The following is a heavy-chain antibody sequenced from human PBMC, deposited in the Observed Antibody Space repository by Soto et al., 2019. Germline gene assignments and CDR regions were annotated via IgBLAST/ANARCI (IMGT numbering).Heavy chain of an antibody. CDR3: ARAPQQRLADSYYSGMDV. CDR1: GFTFSRYG. J-gene: IGHJ6*02. Sequence: EVQLVESGGGLVKPGGSLRLSCAASGFTFSRYGMNWVRQAPGKGLELVSSISGLSSYIYYADSVKGRFTVSRDNAKNSLYVQMNSLRAEDTAVYYCARAPQQRLADSYYSGMDVWGQGTMVIVSS. V-gene: IGHV3-21*02. CDR2: ISGLSSYI. D-gene: IGHD6-25*01.